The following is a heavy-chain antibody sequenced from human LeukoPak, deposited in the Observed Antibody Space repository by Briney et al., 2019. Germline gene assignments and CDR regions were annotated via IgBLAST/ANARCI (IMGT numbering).Heavy chain of an antibody. CDR3: ARQLYYYDSSGYFDY. CDR2: IYYSGST. V-gene: IGHV4-39*01. Sequence: PSETLSLTCTVSGGSSSSSNYYWGWIRQPPGKGLEWIGSIYYSGSTYYNPSLKSRVSISVDTSKNQFSLKQSSVTAADSAVYYCARQLYYYDSSGYFDYWGQGTLVTVSS. D-gene: IGHD3-22*01. J-gene: IGHJ4*02. CDR1: GGSSSSSNYY.